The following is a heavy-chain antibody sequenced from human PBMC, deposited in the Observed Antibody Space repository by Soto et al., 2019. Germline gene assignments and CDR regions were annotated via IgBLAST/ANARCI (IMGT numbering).Heavy chain of an antibody. CDR3: ARDSGGYRENWFDP. J-gene: IGHJ5*02. Sequence: QVQLVQSGAEVKKPGASVKVSCKASGYTFTGYYMHWVRQAPGQGLEWMGWINPNSGGTNYAQKFQGWVTMTRDTSISTAYMELSRLRSDDTAVYYCARDSGGYRENWFDPWGQGNLVTVSS. D-gene: IGHD2-15*01. CDR1: GYTFTGYY. CDR2: INPNSGGT. V-gene: IGHV1-2*04.